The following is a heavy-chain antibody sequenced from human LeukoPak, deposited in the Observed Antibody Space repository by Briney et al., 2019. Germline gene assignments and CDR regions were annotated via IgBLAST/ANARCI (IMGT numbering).Heavy chain of an antibody. CDR3: ARDHPAAAGD. D-gene: IGHD6-13*01. CDR1: GYTFTNYG. J-gene: IGHJ4*02. Sequence: ASVKVPCXASGYTFTNYGITWVRQAPGQGLEWMEWISAYNGNTNYAQKLQGRVTMTTDTSTSTAYMELRSLRSDDTAVYYCARDHPAAAGDWGQGTLVTVSS. CDR2: ISAYNGNT. V-gene: IGHV1-18*01.